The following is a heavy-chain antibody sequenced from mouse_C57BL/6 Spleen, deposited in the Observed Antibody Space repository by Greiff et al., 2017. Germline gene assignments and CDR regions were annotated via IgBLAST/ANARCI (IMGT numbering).Heavy chain of an antibody. J-gene: IGHJ2*01. D-gene: IGHD4-1*01. CDR2: IYPGSGST. CDR1: GYTFTSYW. V-gene: IGHV1-55*01. CDR3: AKLGRDY. Sequence: VQLQQPGAELVKPGASVKMSCKASGYTFTSYWITWVKQRPGQGLEWIGDIYPGSGSTNYNEKFKGKATLTADTSSSTAYMQLSSLTAEDSAIYYRAKLGRDYWGQGTTLTVSS.